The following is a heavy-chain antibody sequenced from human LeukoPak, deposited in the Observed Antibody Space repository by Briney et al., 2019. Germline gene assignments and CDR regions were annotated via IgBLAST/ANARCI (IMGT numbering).Heavy chain of an antibody. D-gene: IGHD2-2*02. CDR2: ISYDGSNK. V-gene: IGHV3-30*04. Sequence: HPGGYLRLSCAASGFTFSSYAMHWVRQAPGKGLEWVAVISYDGSNKYYADSVKGRFTISRDNSKNTLYLQMNSLRAEDTAVYYCVYRPNWGQGTLVTVSS. CDR3: VYRPN. J-gene: IGHJ4*02. CDR1: GFTFSSYA.